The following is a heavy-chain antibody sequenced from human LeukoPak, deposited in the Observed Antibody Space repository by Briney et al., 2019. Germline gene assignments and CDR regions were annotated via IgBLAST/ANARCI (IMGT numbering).Heavy chain of an antibody. V-gene: IGHV3-23*01. Sequence: PGGSLILSCAASGFTFSSYAMSWVRQAPGKGLEWVSAISGSGGSTYYADSVKGRFTISRDNSKNTLYLQMNSLRAEDTAVYYCARHEWLYYDYWGQGTLVTVSS. J-gene: IGHJ4*02. CDR2: ISGSGGST. D-gene: IGHD3-3*01. CDR1: GFTFSSYA. CDR3: ARHEWLYYDY.